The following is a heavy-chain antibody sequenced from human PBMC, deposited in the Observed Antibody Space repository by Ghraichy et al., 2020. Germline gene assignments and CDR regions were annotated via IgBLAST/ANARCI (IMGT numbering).Heavy chain of an antibody. CDR1: GFTFSGYS. CDR2: ISSSSSII. J-gene: IGHJ6*02. Sequence: GGSLRLTCAASGFTFSGYSMNWVRQAPGKGLEWVSDISSSSSIIYYADSVKGRFTISRDNAKNSLYLQMNSLRDEDTAVYYCARDLYYDFWSGHMGMDVWGQGTTVTV. CDR3: ARDLYYDFWSGHMGMDV. D-gene: IGHD3-3*01. V-gene: IGHV3-48*02.